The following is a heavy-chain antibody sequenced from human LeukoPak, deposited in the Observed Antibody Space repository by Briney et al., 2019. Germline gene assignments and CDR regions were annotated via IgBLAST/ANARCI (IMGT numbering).Heavy chain of an antibody. V-gene: IGHV3-7*01. CDR3: GRGMDV. J-gene: IGHJ6*03. CDR2: ITQDGGET. CDR1: GFTFCVTW. Sequence: GGSLRHSRAASGFTFCVTWMSCVRQAPGKDVEWVANITQDGGETYYVDSVKGRITLSRDNAENSLYLQMSSLRAEATAVYFCGRGMDVWGKGTTVTVSS.